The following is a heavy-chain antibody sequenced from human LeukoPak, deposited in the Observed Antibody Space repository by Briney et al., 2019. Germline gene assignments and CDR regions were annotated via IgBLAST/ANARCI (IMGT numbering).Heavy chain of an antibody. D-gene: IGHD3-9*01. Sequence: GGSLRLSCAASGFTVSSNYMSWVRQAPGKGLEWVSVIYSGGSTYYADSVKGRFTISRDNSKNTLYLQMDSLRAEDTAVYYCARAGEDYDILTGYYPHDAFDIWGQGTMVTVSS. CDR2: IYSGGST. J-gene: IGHJ3*02. CDR1: GFTVSSNY. V-gene: IGHV3-66*01. CDR3: ARAGEDYDILTGYYPHDAFDI.